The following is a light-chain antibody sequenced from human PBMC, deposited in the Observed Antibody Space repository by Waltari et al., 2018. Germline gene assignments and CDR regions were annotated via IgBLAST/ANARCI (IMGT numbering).Light chain of an antibody. CDR3: QQSYSTPYT. CDR2: AAS. CDR1: QSISNY. V-gene: IGKV1-39*01. J-gene: IGKJ2*01. Sequence: DIQMTQSPSSLSASVGDRVTITCPASQSISNYLNWYQQKPGKAPKLLLYAASSLQSWVPSRFSGSGSGTDFTLTISSLQPEDFATYYCQQSYSTPYTFGQGTKLEIK.